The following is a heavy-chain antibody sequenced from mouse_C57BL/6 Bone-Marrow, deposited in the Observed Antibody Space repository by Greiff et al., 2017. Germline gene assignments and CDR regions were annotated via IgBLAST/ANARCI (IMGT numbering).Heavy chain of an antibody. V-gene: IGHV1-50*01. D-gene: IGHD4-1*01. Sequence: QVQLQQPGAELVKPGASVKLSCKASGYTFTSYWMQWVKQRPGQGLEWIGEIDPSDSYTNYNQKFKGKATLTVDTSSSTAYIQLSRLTSADAAVYYCETGPSFAYCGRGTLVTVTA. CDR1: GYTFTSYW. J-gene: IGHJ3*01. CDR2: IDPSDSYT. CDR3: ETGPSFAY.